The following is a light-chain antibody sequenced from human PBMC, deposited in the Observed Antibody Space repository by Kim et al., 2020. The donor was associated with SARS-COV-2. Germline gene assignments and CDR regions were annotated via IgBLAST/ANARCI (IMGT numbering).Light chain of an antibody. CDR1: KDITNY. CDR3: QQYDNLPYT. V-gene: IGKV1-33*01. CDR2: DAS. Sequence: SASVGERVTITCQASKDITNYLNWYQQKPGKAPKLLIYDASNLETGVPSRFSGSGSGTDFTFTISSLQPEDIATYYCQQYDNLPYTFGQGTKLEI. J-gene: IGKJ2*01.